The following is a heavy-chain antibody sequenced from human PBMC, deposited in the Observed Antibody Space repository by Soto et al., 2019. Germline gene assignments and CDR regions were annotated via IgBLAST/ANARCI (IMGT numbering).Heavy chain of an antibody. V-gene: IGHV6-1*01. CDR3: ARESGYCSGGSCYAGAFDI. Sequence: SQTLSLTCVISGDSVSSNSSSWNWIRQSPSRGLECLGRTYYRSKWYNDYAVSVKSRITINPDTSKNQFSLQLNSVTPEDTAVYYCARESGYCSGGSCYAGAFDIWGQGTMVTVSS. J-gene: IGHJ3*02. CDR2: TYYRSKWYN. D-gene: IGHD2-15*01. CDR1: GDSVSSNSSS.